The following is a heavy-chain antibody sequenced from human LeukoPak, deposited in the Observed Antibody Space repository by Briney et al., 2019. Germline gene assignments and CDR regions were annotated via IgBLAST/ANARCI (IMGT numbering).Heavy chain of an antibody. Sequence: SVKVSCKASGGTFSSYAISWVRQAPGQGLEWMGGIIPIFGTANYAQKFQGRVTITADESTSTAYMELSSLRSEDTAVYYCASLKNSYDSSGYLVTDAFDIWGQGTMVTVSS. CDR3: ASLKNSYDSSGYLVTDAFDI. CDR2: IIPIFGTA. D-gene: IGHD3-22*01. J-gene: IGHJ3*02. CDR1: GGTFSSYA. V-gene: IGHV1-69*13.